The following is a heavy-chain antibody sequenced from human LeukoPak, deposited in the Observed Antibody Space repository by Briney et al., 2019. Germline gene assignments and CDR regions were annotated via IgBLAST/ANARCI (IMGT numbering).Heavy chain of an antibody. J-gene: IGHJ4*02. CDR2: IYTSGST. V-gene: IGHV4-4*07. Sequence: PSETLSLTCTVSGGSISGYYWNWIRQPAGKGLEWIGRIYTSGSTHDNPSLKSRVTMSVDTSKNQVSLKVSSVTAADTAVYYCARQDSKVGAYTGPYHFDYWGQETLVTVSS. CDR3: ARQDSKVGAYTGPYHFDY. D-gene: IGHD1-26*01. CDR1: GGSISGYY.